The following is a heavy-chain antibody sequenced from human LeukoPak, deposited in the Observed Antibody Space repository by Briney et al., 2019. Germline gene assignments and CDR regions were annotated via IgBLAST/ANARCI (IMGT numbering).Heavy chain of an antibody. CDR2: IYTSGST. V-gene: IGHV4-4*07. Sequence: SETLSLTCTVSGGSISSYYWSWIRQPAGKGLDCIGRIYTSGSTNYNPSLKSRVTMSVDTSKNQFSLKLSSVTAADTAVYYCARGQCSGGSCYSDYWGQGTLVTVSS. J-gene: IGHJ4*02. CDR3: ARGQCSGGSCYSDY. CDR1: GGSISSYY. D-gene: IGHD2-15*01.